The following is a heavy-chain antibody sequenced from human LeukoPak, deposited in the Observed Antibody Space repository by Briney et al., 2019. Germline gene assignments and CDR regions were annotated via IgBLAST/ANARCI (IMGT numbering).Heavy chain of an antibody. CDR3: ARQSHPSSSSWLLGY. Sequence: ASETLSLTCTVSGGSISSYYWSWIRQPPGKGLEWIGYIYSSGSTNYDPSLKSRVTISVDTSKNQFSLRLSSATAADTAVYYCARQSHPSSSSWLLGYWGQGILVTVSS. CDR1: GGSISSYY. V-gene: IGHV4-59*08. J-gene: IGHJ4*02. CDR2: IYSSGST. D-gene: IGHD6-13*01.